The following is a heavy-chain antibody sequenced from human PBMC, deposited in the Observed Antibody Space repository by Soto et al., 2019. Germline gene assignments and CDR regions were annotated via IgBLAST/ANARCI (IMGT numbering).Heavy chain of an antibody. CDR3: TSRQWLGPGY. CDR1: GFTFSGSA. Sequence: GGSLRLSCAASGFTFSGSAMHWARQASGKGLEWVGRIRSKANSYAKAYAASVKGRFTISRDDSKNTAYLQMNSLKTEDTAVYSCTSRQWLGPGYWGQGTLVTVSS. J-gene: IGHJ4*02. D-gene: IGHD6-19*01. CDR2: IRSKANSYAK. V-gene: IGHV3-73*01.